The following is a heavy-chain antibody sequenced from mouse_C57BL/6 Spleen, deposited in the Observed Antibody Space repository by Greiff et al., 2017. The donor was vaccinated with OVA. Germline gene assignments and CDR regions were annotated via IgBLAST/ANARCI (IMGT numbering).Heavy chain of an antibody. CDR3: ANEYYGSSYGWYFDV. J-gene: IGHJ1*03. V-gene: IGHV1-82*01. D-gene: IGHD1-1*01. CDR1: GYAFSSSW. CDR2: IYPGDGDT. Sequence: QVQLKESGPELVKPGASVKISCKASGYAFSSSWMNWVKQRPGKGLEWIGRIYPGDGDTNYNGKFKGKATLTADKSSSTAYMQLSSLTSEDSAVYFCANEYYGSSYGWYFDVWGTGTTVTVSS.